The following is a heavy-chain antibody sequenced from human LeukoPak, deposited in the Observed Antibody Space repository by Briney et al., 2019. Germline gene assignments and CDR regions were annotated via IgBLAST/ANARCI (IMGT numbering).Heavy chain of an antibody. D-gene: IGHD6-13*01. J-gene: IGHJ4*02. V-gene: IGHV5-51*01. CDR2: IFPGDSHT. CDR1: GYSFTNYW. Sequence: GESLKISCKGSGYSFTNYWIGWVRQMPGKGLEWMGIIFPGDSHTRYSPSFQGQVTMSADKSISTAYLQWSSLRASDTAMYYCARLPRRSSWYSWGYWGQGTLVTVSS. CDR3: ARLPRRSSWYSWGY.